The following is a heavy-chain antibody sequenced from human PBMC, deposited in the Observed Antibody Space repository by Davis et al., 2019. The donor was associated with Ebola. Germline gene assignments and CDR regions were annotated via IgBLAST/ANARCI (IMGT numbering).Heavy chain of an antibody. D-gene: IGHD2-2*02. CDR3: AKDIVVVPAARPDAFDI. Sequence: GESLKISCAASEFMFSSYGMSWVRQAPGKGLEWVSAISGSGGSTYYADSVKGRFTISRDNSKNTLYLQMNSLRAEDTALYYCAKDIVVVPAARPDAFDIWGQGTMVTVSS. V-gene: IGHV3-23*01. CDR2: ISGSGGST. CDR1: EFMFSSYG. J-gene: IGHJ3*02.